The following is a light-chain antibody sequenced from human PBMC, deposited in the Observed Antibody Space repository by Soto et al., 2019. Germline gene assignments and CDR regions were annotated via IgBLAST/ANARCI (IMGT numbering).Light chain of an antibody. J-gene: IGLJ2*01. Sequence: QSALTQPASVSGSPGQSITISCTGTSSDVGGYNYVSWYQQHPGKAPKLMIYDVSNRPPGVSTRFPGSKSGNTASLTISGLQAEHEADYNCSSYTRSRMIVVFGGGTKLTVL. CDR3: SSYTRSRMIVV. CDR2: DVS. V-gene: IGLV2-14*01. CDR1: SSDVGGYNY.